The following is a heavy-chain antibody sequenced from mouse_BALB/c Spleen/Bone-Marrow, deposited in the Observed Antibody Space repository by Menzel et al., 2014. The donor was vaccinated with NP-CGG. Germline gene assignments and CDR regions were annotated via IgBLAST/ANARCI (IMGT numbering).Heavy chain of an antibody. V-gene: IGHV1S29*02. CDR1: GYTFTDYN. Sequence: VQLQQSGPELVKPGASVKISCKASGYTFTDYNMHWVKQSHGKSLEWIGYNYPYNGGAGYNQKFKGNATLTLDNTSSTAYMELRRLTSEDSAVYYCTREKYGDYYDFDYWGQGTTLAVSS. CDR3: TREKYGDYYDFDY. D-gene: IGHD2-3*01. CDR2: NYPYNGGA. J-gene: IGHJ2*01.